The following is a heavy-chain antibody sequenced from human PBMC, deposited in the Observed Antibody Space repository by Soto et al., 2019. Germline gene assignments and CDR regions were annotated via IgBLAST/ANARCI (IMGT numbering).Heavy chain of an antibody. CDR1: GFTLSNYG. CDR3: ARDLSGPLDY. V-gene: IGHV3-33*01. CDR2: LWYDGNNK. J-gene: IGHJ4*02. Sequence: QVQLVESGGGVVQPGRSLRLSCVASGFTLSNYGMHWVRQAPGKGLEWVVLLWYDGNNKYYADSVKGRFTISRDISKNTLYLQMNSLRAEDTAVYYCARDLSGPLDYWGQGTLVTVSS. D-gene: IGHD3-16*02.